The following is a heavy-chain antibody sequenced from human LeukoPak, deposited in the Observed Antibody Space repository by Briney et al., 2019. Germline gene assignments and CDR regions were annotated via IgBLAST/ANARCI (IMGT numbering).Heavy chain of an antibody. D-gene: IGHD6-19*01. V-gene: IGHV3-23*01. CDR2: ISGGGSNT. CDR1: GFTFSSYS. Sequence: PGGSLRLSCAASGFTFSSYSMNWVRQAPGKGLDWVSSISGGGSNTYYADSVKGRFTISRDNSKNTLYLQMNSLGADDTAVYYCAKSGTGYSSGWYDYWGQGTLVTVSS. J-gene: IGHJ4*02. CDR3: AKSGTGYSSGWYDY.